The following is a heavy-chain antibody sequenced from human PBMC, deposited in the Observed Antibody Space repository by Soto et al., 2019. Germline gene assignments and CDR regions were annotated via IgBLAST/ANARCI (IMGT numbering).Heavy chain of an antibody. J-gene: IGHJ3*02. CDR3: AKDSTDYYDSSGYYYSNAFDI. CDR1: GFTFDDYA. CDR2: ISWNSGSI. Sequence: EVQLVESGGGLVQPGRSLRLSCAASGFTFDDYAMHWVRQAPGKGLEWVSGISWNSGSIGYADSVKGRFTISRDNAKNSLYLQMNSLRAEDTALYYCAKDSTDYYDSSGYYYSNAFDIWGQGTMVTVSS. D-gene: IGHD3-22*01. V-gene: IGHV3-9*01.